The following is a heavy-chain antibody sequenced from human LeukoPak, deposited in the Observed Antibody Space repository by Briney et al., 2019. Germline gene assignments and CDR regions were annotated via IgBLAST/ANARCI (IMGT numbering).Heavy chain of an antibody. D-gene: IGHD3-10*01. CDR3: ARRDFYGSGRSFDS. V-gene: IGHV4-34*01. Sequence: SETLSLTCAVYGGSFSGYYWNWIRQTPGKGLEWIGEVSHNGIINYIPSLMSRVSLSVDTSKNQFSLKLTSVTAADTAVYYCARRDFYGSGRSFDSWGQGTLVTVSS. CDR1: GGSFSGYY. CDR2: VSHNGII. J-gene: IGHJ4*02.